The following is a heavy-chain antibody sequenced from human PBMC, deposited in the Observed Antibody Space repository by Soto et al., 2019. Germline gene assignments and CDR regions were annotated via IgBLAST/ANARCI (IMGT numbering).Heavy chain of an antibody. CDR1: GDSISSGDYY. V-gene: IGHV4-30-4*01. CDR2: IYYSGST. J-gene: IGHJ3*02. CDR3: ARDVALPLAYCGGECQDAFDI. D-gene: IGHD2-21*01. Sequence: QVQLQESGPGLVKPSQTLSLTCTVSGDSISSGDYYWSWIRQPPGKGLEWIGYIYYSGSTYYNPSLKSRVTISVDMSKNQFSLKLSSVTAADTAVYYCARDVALPLAYCGGECQDAFDIWGQGTMVTVSS.